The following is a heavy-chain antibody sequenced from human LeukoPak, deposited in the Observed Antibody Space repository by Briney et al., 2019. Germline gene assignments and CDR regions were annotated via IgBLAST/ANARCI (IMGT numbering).Heavy chain of an antibody. Sequence: GGSLRLSCAASGFTFSSYWMSWVRRAPGKGLVWVSRINSDGSSTSYADSVKGRFTISRDNAKNTLYLQMNSLRAEDTAVYYCARDPTLSSSAPYFDYWGQGTLVTVSS. CDR1: GFTFSSYW. D-gene: IGHD2-2*01. V-gene: IGHV3-74*01. CDR3: ARDPTLSSSAPYFDY. CDR2: INSDGSST. J-gene: IGHJ4*02.